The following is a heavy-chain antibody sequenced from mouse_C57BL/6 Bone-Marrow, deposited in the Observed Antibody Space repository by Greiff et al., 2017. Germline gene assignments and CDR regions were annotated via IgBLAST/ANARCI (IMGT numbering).Heavy chain of an antibody. D-gene: IGHD1-1*01. J-gene: IGHJ3*01. CDR2: IDPETGGT. CDR3: TRDTTVVAPFAY. V-gene: IGHV1-15*01. CDR1: GYTFTDYE. Sequence: QVQLQQSGAELVRPGASVTLSCKASGYTFTDYEMHWVKQTPVHGLEWIGAIDPETGGTAYNQKFKGKAILTADKSSSTAYMVLRSLTSEDSAVYYCTRDTTVVAPFAYWGQGTLVTVSA.